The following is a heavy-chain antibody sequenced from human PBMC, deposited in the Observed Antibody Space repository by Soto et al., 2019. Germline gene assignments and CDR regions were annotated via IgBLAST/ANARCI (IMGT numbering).Heavy chain of an antibody. CDR1: EFNVMSYW. CDR2: IKEDGSEI. J-gene: IGHJ4*02. Sequence: LRLSCAVSEFNVMSYWMSWVRQAPGKGLELVASIKEDGSEIYYLQSVRGRFTISRDSAGNALHLAMNYLSAEDTGVYFCARDIGFDYVNWGQGTLVTVSS. V-gene: IGHV3-7*01. D-gene: IGHD3-16*01. CDR3: ARDIGFDYVN.